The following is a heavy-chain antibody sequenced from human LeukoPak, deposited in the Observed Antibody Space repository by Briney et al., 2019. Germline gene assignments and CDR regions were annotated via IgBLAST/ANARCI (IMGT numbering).Heavy chain of an antibody. D-gene: IGHD3-22*01. Sequence: PSETLSLTCTVSGGSISSGVYYWSWIRQHPGKGLEWIGYIYYSGSTYYNPSLKSRVTISVDTSKNQFSLKLSSVTAADTAVYYCARVVIYYYYYYMDVWGKGTTVTVSS. J-gene: IGHJ6*03. CDR2: IYYSGST. CDR1: GGSISSGVYY. CDR3: ARVVIYYYYYYMDV. V-gene: IGHV4-31*03.